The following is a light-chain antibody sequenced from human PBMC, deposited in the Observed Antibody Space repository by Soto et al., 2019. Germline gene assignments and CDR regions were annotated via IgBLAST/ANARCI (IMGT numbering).Light chain of an antibody. Sequence: DLQMTQSPSSLSASVGDRVTITCRASQSTSTYLNWYQQKPGKAPKLLIYAASTLQSGVPSRFSGGGSGTDFTLTISSLQPEDFATYYCQQTSSIPITFGQGTRLEIK. J-gene: IGKJ5*01. CDR1: QSTSTY. CDR2: AAS. CDR3: QQTSSIPIT. V-gene: IGKV1-39*01.